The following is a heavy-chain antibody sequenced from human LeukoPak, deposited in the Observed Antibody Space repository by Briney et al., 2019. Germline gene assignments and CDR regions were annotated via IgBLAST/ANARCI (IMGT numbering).Heavy chain of an antibody. CDR2: ISGSGGST. V-gene: IGHV3-23*01. D-gene: IGHD6-19*01. CDR3: AKDRRIAVALDY. CDR1: GFTFSSYA. J-gene: IGHJ4*02. Sequence: GWSLRLSCAASGFTFSSYAMSWVRQAPGKGLEWVSAISGSGGSTYYADSVKGRFTISRDNSKNTLYLQMNSLRAEDTAVYYCAKDRRIAVALDYWGQGTLVTVSS.